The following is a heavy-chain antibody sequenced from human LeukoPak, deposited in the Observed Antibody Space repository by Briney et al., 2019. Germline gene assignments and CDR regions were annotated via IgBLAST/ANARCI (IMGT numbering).Heavy chain of an antibody. J-gene: IGHJ4*02. CDR3: VKEESIYYFDY. Sequence: PGRSLRLSCAASGFTFSSYAMHWVRQAPGKGLEWVAVISYDGSNKYYADSVKGRFTISRDNSKNTLYLQMNSLRAEDTAVYYCVKEESIYYFDYWGQGILVTVSS. D-gene: IGHD3-3*02. CDR1: GFTFSSYA. CDR2: ISYDGSNK. V-gene: IGHV3-30-3*01.